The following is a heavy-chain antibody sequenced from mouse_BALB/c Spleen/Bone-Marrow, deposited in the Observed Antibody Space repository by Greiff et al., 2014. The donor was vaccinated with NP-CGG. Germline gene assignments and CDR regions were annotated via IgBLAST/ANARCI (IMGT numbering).Heavy chain of an antibody. V-gene: IGHV1-20*02. CDR2: INPYNGDT. D-gene: IGHD2-4*01. CDR1: GYSFTGYF. J-gene: IGHJ3*01. Sequence: EVQVVESGPELVKPGASAKISCKASGYSFTGYFMNWVMQSYGKSLEWIGRINPYNGDTFYNQKFKGKATLTVDKSSNTAHMELRSLASEDSAVYYCARIYDYDRGAWFAYWGQGTLVTVSA. CDR3: ARIYDYDRGAWFAY.